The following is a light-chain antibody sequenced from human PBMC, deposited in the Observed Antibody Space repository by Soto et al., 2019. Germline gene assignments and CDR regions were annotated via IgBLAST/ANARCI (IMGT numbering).Light chain of an antibody. CDR1: QSVSSSY. J-gene: IGKJ4*01. V-gene: IGKV3-20*01. CDR2: GAS. Sequence: EIVLPQSPGTLSLSPGERATLSCRASQSVSSSYLAWYQQKPGQAPRLLIYGASSRATGIPDRFSGSGSGTDFTLTINRLEPEDFAVYYCQQYGSSSTFGGGTKV. CDR3: QQYGSSST.